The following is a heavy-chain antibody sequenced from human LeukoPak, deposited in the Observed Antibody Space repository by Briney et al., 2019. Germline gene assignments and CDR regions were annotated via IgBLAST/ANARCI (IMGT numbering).Heavy chain of an antibody. V-gene: IGHV4-34*01. CDR1: AGSFSGFS. J-gene: IGHJ5*02. Sequence: SETLSLTCAVYAGSFSGFSWNWIRQPQGKGREWIGEMNHSGRSNYNPSLKSRVTISVDTSKKQFSLKLNSVTAADTAVYYCARGGGPCSNGECPPWFDPWGQGILVTVSS. D-gene: IGHD2-8*01. CDR2: MNHSGRS. CDR3: ARGGGPCSNGECPPWFDP.